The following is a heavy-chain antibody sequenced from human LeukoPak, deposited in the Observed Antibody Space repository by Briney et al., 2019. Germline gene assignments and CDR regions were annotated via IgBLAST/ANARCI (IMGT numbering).Heavy chain of an antibody. Sequence: GGSLRLSCAASGFTFNYAWVSWVRQVPGKGLEWVGQTVSEIDGGTTDYATPVKGRFTISRDDSKSTLYLQMNSLKIEDTAVYYCTTDEDWIYARKDVWGQGATVIVSS. CDR1: GFTFNYAW. J-gene: IGHJ6*02. CDR3: TTDEDWIYARKDV. CDR2: TVSEIDGGTT. D-gene: IGHD1-7*01. V-gene: IGHV3-15*04.